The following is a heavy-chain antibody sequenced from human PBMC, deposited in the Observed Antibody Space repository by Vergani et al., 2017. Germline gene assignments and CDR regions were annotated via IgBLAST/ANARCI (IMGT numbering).Heavy chain of an antibody. V-gene: IGHV3-9*01. Sequence: EVQLVESGGGLVQPGRSLRLSCAASGFTFDDHAMHWVRQAPGKGLEWVSGISWNSGSTGYADSVKGRFTISRDNAKNSLYLQMNSLRAEDTALYYCAKGVMEQLVGGGNWFDPWGQGTLVTVSS. J-gene: IGHJ5*02. D-gene: IGHD6-6*01. CDR1: GFTFDDHA. CDR3: AKGVMEQLVGGGNWFDP. CDR2: ISWNSGST.